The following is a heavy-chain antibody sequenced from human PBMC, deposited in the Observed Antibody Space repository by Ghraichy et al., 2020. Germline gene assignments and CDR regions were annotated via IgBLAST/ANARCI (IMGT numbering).Heavy chain of an antibody. CDR1: GFTFSSYG. V-gene: IGHV3-30*02. J-gene: IGHJ4*02. Sequence: GGSLRLSCAASGFTFSSYGMHWVRQAPGKGLEWVAFIRYDGSNKYYADSVKGRFTISRDNSKNTLYLQMNSLRAEDTAVYYCAKDLRERGLRGYSYGYDYWGQGTLVTVSS. CDR3: AKDLRERGLRGYSYGYDY. D-gene: IGHD5-18*01. CDR2: IRYDGSNK.